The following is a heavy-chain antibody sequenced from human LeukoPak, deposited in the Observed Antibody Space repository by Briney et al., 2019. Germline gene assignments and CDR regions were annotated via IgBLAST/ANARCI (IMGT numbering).Heavy chain of an antibody. CDR1: GHTFTDYY. J-gene: IGHJ3*02. V-gene: IGHV1-2*02. CDR3: ARAIVGTTSPALDI. Sequence: GASVKVSCKASGHTFTDYYIHWVRQAPGQGLEWMGYINPDTGDTNHAQKFQGRVAMTRDTSISTPYMELSSLRSDDTAVYYCARAIVGTTSPALDIWGQGTMVTVSS. CDR2: INPDTGDT. D-gene: IGHD1-26*01.